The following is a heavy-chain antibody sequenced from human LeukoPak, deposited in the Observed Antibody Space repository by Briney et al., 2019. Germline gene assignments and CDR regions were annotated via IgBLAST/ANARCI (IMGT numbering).Heavy chain of an antibody. D-gene: IGHD2-2*01. V-gene: IGHV3-48*03. Sequence: GGSLRLSCAASGFTFSSYKMNWVRQAPGKGLEWVSYISSSGSTIYYADSVKGRFTISRDNAKNSLYLQMNSLRAEDTAVYYCARGRARYCSSTSCYYHYGMDVWGQGTTVTVSS. J-gene: IGHJ6*02. CDR3: ARGRARYCSSTSCYYHYGMDV. CDR1: GFTFSSYK. CDR2: ISSSGSTI.